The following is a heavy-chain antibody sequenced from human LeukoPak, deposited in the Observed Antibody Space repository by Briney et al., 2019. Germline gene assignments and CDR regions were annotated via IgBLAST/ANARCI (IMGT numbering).Heavy chain of an antibody. V-gene: IGHV4-4*02. CDR2: IYHSGST. Sequence: SETLSLTFAVSGGSISSSNWWSWVRQPPGKGLEWIGEIYHSGSTNYNPSLKSRITIAVDKSKNQFSLKLSSVTAAATAVYYSARGVGGSYRDYWGQGTLVADSS. D-gene: IGHD1-26*01. J-gene: IGHJ4*02. CDR3: ARGVGGSYRDY. CDR1: GGSISSSNW.